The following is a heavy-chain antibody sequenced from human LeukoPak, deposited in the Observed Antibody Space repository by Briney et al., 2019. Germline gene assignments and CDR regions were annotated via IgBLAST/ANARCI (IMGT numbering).Heavy chain of an antibody. CDR3: TTDNWKPHYYYYYYMDV. CDR1: GFTFSNAW. V-gene: IGHV3-15*01. Sequence: GGSLRLSCAASGFTFSNAWMSWVRQAPGKGLEWVGRIKSKTDGGTTDYAAPVKGRFTISRDDSKNTLYLQMNSLKTEDTAVYYCTTDNWKPHYYYYYYMDVRGKGTTVTVSS. J-gene: IGHJ6*03. D-gene: IGHD1-20*01. CDR2: IKSKTDGGTT.